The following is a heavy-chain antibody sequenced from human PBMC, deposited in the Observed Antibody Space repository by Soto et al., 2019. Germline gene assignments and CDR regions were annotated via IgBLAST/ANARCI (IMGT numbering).Heavy chain of an antibody. J-gene: IGHJ4*02. Sequence: VSGPTLVNPTQTLTLTCTFSGFSLSTSGMCVSWIRQPPGKALEWLAFIDWDDDKYYNTSLKTRLTISKDTSKNQVVLTMTNMDPVDTATYYCARLAGGPYYFDDWGQGTLVTVSS. CDR3: ARLAGGPYYFDD. V-gene: IGHV2-70*01. CDR1: GFSLSTSGMC. CDR2: IDWDDDK. D-gene: IGHD6-13*01.